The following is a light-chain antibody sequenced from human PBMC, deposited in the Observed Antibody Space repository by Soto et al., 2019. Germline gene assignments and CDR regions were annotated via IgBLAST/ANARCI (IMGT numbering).Light chain of an antibody. J-gene: IGKJ3*01. CDR3: QQRYKWPS. Sequence: EIVLTQSPATLSLSPGDTATLSCRSSQSVRTYVAWYQQRPGQAPRLLIYDASNRATGIPARFSGSGSGTDFILSIISRGPEDFAVYYWQQRYKWPSFGPGTKVDIK. V-gene: IGKV3-11*01. CDR2: DAS. CDR1: QSVRTY.